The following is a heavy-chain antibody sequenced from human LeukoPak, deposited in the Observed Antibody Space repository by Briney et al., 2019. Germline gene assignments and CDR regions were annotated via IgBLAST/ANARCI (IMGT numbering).Heavy chain of an antibody. CDR3: ARAQWELRRYNWFDP. CDR2: IIPIFGTA. D-gene: IGHD1-26*01. J-gene: IGHJ5*02. V-gene: IGHV1-69*13. Sequence: SVTVSCKASGGTFSSYAISWVRQARGQGLEWMGGIIPIFGTANYAQKFQGRVTITADESTSTAYMELSSLRSEDTAVYYCARAQWELRRYNWFDPWGQGTLVTVSS. CDR1: GGTFSSYA.